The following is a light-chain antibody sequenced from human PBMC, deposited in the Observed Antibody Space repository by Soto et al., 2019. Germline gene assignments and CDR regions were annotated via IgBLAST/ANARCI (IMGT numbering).Light chain of an antibody. CDR2: TTS. J-gene: IGKJ1*01. V-gene: IGKV3-20*01. Sequence: EIVLTQSPGTLSLSPGERATLSCRASQTVSNDFVAWYQQTPGQAPRLLIYTTSNRVTCVPDRFTGSGSGTDFTLTISRLEPEDFVVYYCLEYGSSPTFGQGTKVEIK. CDR3: LEYGSSPT. CDR1: QTVSNDF.